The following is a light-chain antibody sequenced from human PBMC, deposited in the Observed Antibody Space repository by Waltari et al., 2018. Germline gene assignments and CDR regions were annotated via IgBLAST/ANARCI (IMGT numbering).Light chain of an antibody. J-gene: IGKJ4*01. CDR2: DAS. CDR3: QQRSNWQLT. V-gene: IGKV3D-11*02. Sequence: EIVLTQSPGTLSLSPGERATLSCRASQSVRRFLAWYQQKPGQAPRLLIYDASSRATGIPDRFSGSGSGTDFTLTISSLEPEDFAVYYCQQRSNWQLTFGGGTKVEIK. CDR1: QSVRRF.